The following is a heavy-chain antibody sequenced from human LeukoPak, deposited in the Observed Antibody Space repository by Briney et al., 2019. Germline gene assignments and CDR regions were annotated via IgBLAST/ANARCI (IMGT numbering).Heavy chain of an antibody. J-gene: IGHJ4*02. CDR3: ARGDPSRYCSGGSCYSVQLWFDY. CDR2: INHSGST. V-gene: IGHV4-38-2*02. CDR1: GYSITSGYY. D-gene: IGHD2-15*01. Sequence: PSETLSLTCSVSGYSITSGYYWSWIRQAPGKGLEWIGEINHSGSTNFNPSLKSRVTISIDTSKSQFSLKLTSLTAADTAVYYCARGDPSRYCSGGSCYSVQLWFDYWGQGTLVTVSS.